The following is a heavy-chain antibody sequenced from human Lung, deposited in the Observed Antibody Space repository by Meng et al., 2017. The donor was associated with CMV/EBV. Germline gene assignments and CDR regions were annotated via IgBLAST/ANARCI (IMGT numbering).Heavy chain of an antibody. J-gene: IGHJ4*02. CDR2: IYYSGST. CDR1: GGSISSGDYY. D-gene: IGHD5-18*01. Sequence: QGRLQESGPALGTPSQTLSLTCTVSGGSISSGDYYWSWIRQPPGKGLEWIGYIYYSGSTYYNPSLKSRVTISVDTSKNQFSLKLSSVTAADTAVYYCARALDTAMVTFDYWGQGTLVTVSS. CDR3: ARALDTAMVTFDY. V-gene: IGHV4-30-4*08.